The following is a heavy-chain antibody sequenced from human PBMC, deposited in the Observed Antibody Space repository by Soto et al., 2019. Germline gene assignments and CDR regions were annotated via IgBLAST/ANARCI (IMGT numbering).Heavy chain of an antibody. D-gene: IGHD1-7*01. CDR1: GGSFSGYY. V-gene: IGHV4-34*01. J-gene: IGHJ4*02. Sequence: SETLSLTCAVYGGSFSGYYWSWIRQPPGKGLEWIGEINHSGSTNYNPSLKSRVTISVDTSKNQFSLKLSSVTAADTAVYYCGRESPELKWNFDYWGQGTLVTVSS. CDR2: INHSGST. CDR3: GRESPELKWNFDY.